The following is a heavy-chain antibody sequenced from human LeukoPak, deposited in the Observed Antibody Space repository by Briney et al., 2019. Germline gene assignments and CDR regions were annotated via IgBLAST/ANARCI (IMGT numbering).Heavy chain of an antibody. CDR2: ISAYNGNT. Sequence: GASVKVSCKASGYTFTSYGISWVRQAPGQGLEWMGWISAYNGNTYYAENLQGRISMTTDTSTNTTYMELRSLRSDDTAVYYCARVFWAVTKRLFDYWGQGTLVTVSS. CDR1: GYTFTSYG. D-gene: IGHD3-3*01. CDR3: ARVFWAVTKRLFDY. V-gene: IGHV1-18*01. J-gene: IGHJ4*02.